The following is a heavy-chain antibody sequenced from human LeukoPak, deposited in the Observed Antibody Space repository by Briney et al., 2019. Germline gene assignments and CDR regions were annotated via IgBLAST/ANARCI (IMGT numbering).Heavy chain of an antibody. CDR3: AKDFTQLELEYYFDY. Sequence: GGSLRLSCAASGFTFSSYAMSWVRQAPGKGLESVSAISGSGGSTYYADSVKGRFTISRDNSKNTLYLQMNSLRAEDTAVYYCAKDFTQLELEYYFDYWGQGTLVTVSS. D-gene: IGHD1-1*01. CDR1: GFTFSSYA. V-gene: IGHV3-23*01. J-gene: IGHJ4*02. CDR2: ISGSGGST.